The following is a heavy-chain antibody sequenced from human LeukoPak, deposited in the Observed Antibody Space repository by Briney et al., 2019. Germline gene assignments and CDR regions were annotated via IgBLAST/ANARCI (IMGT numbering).Heavy chain of an antibody. CDR3: ARYNVYYGSGSYPEYFQH. CDR2: ISSSGSTI. J-gene: IGHJ1*01. Sequence: GGSLRLSCAASGFTFSSYEMNWVRQAPGKGLEWVSYISSSGSTIYYADSVKGRFTISRDNAKNSLYLQMNSLRAEDTAAYYCARYNVYYGSGSYPEYFQHWGQGTLVTVSS. D-gene: IGHD3-10*01. V-gene: IGHV3-48*03. CDR1: GFTFSSYE.